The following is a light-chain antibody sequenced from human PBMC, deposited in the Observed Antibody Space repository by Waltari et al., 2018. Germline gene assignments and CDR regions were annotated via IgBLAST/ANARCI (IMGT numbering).Light chain of an antibody. V-gene: IGKV3-20*01. Sequence: DIVLTQPRGTLYLSTGERDTLSCSASQSVSSSYLAWYQQKPGQAPRLLIYGASSRATGIPDRFSGSGSGTDFTLTISRLEPEDFAVYYCQQYGSSPRYTFGQGTKLEI. CDR2: GAS. CDR3: QQYGSSPRYT. J-gene: IGKJ2*01. CDR1: QSVSSSY.